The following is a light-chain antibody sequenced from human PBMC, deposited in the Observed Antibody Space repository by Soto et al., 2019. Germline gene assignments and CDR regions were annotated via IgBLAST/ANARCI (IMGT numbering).Light chain of an antibody. Sequence: IVLTQSTATLSLSPGERATLSCRASPSVTNYLAWYQQKPGQPPRLLIYGAFNRAAGIPARFSGSGSGTDFTLTISSLEPEDSAVYYCQQRNIWPPVTFGQRTRLEIK. CDR3: QQRNIWPPVT. CDR2: GAF. CDR1: PSVTNY. J-gene: IGKJ5*01. V-gene: IGKV3-11*01.